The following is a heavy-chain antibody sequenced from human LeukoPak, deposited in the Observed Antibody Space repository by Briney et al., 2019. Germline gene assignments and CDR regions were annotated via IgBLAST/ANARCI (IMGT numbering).Heavy chain of an antibody. CDR2: IIPIFGTA. CDR3: ARYSGYDYYFDY. CDR1: GGTFSSYA. Sequence: ASVKVSCKASGGTFSSYAISWVRQAPGQGLEWMGGIIPIFGTANYAQKFQGRVTTTADESTSTAYMELSSLRSEDTAVYYCARYSGYDYYFDYWGQGTLVTVSS. D-gene: IGHD5-12*01. J-gene: IGHJ4*02. V-gene: IGHV1-69*13.